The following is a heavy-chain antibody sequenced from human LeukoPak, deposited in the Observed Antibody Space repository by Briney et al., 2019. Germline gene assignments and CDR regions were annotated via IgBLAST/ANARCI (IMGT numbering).Heavy chain of an antibody. CDR1: GDSISSGSYY. V-gene: IGHV4-61*09. CDR2: IYTSGST. D-gene: IGHD3-3*01. CDR3: ARAGTVFGVAYFGY. J-gene: IGHJ4*02. Sequence: SETLSLTCTVSGDSISSGSYYWSWIRQPAGKGLEWIGHIYTSGSTNYNPSLKSRVTISIATSKTQFSLRLSSVTAADTAVYFCARAGTVFGVAYFGYWGQGTLVTVSS.